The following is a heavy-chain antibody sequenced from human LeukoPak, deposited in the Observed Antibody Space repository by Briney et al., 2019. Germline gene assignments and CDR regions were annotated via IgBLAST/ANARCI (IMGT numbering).Heavy chain of an antibody. CDR3: ARATRAAAGPGPPDY. J-gene: IGHJ4*02. Sequence: GSLRPSCAASGFTFSSYGMHWVRQAPGKGLEWVAVIWYDGSNKYYADSVKGRFTISRDNSKNTLYLQMNSLRAEDTAVYYCARATRAAAGPGPPDYWGQGTLVTVSS. D-gene: IGHD6-13*01. CDR2: IWYDGSNK. CDR1: GFTFSSYG. V-gene: IGHV3-33*01.